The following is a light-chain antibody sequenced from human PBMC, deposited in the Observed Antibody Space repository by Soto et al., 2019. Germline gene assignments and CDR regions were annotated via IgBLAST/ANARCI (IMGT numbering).Light chain of an antibody. J-gene: IGKJ3*01. V-gene: IGKV1D-13*01. CDR3: QQFNNDLFT. Sequence: AIQLTQFPSSLSASVGDRVTITCRASQGIGSALAWYRQKPGNAPELLIFDATRLESGVPSRFAGSGSGTDFTLTISSLQPEDFATYSCQQFNNDLFTFGPGTKVDIK. CDR2: DAT. CDR1: QGIGSA.